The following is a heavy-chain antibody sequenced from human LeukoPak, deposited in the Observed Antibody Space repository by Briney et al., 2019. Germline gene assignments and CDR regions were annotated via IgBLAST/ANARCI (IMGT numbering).Heavy chain of an antibody. J-gene: IGHJ5*02. CDR1: GFTFSSYG. CDR2: IWYDGSNK. D-gene: IGHD4-17*01. Sequence: GGSLRLSCAASGFTFSSYGMHWVRQAPGKGLEWVAVIWYDGSNKYYADSVKGRFTISRDNSKNPLYLQMNSLRAEDTAVYYCARGNDYGDYSNWFDPWGQGTLVTVSS. CDR3: ARGNDYGDYSNWFDP. V-gene: IGHV3-33*01.